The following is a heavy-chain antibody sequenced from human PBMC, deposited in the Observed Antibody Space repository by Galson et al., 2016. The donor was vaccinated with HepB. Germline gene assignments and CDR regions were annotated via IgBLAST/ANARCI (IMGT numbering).Heavy chain of an antibody. CDR3: AKSVLEYDILTGYYRLGADF. D-gene: IGHD3-9*01. CDR1: GFTFRRFW. Sequence: SLRLSCAASGFTFRRFWMTWVRQAPGKGLEWVANIKEDGREQQYADSVKGRFTISRDNARNSLFLQMHSLRADDTAVYYCAKSVLEYDILTGYYRLGADFWGQGTLVTVSS. CDR2: IKEDGREQ. J-gene: IGHJ4*02. V-gene: IGHV3-7*03.